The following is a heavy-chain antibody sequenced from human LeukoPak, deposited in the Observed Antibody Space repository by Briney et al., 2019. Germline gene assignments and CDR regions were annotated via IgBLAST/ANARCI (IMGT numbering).Heavy chain of an antibody. Sequence: GASVKVSCKASGYTFTSYNMHWVRQAPGQGLEWMGIINPSGGSTSYARKFQGRVTMTRDTSTSTVYMELSSLRSEDTAVYYCAKDFSRWLVLPYFDYWGQGTLVTVSS. CDR1: GYTFTSYN. J-gene: IGHJ4*02. CDR3: AKDFSRWLVLPYFDY. D-gene: IGHD6-19*01. CDR2: INPSGGST. V-gene: IGHV1-46*01.